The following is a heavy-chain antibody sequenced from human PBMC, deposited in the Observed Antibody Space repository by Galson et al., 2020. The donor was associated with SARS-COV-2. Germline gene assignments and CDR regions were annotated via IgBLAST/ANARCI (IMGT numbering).Heavy chain of an antibody. CDR2: IHYGGSI. CDR1: SGSISSSSYY. J-gene: IGHJ5*01. Sequence: SETLSLTCTVSSGSISSSSYYWGWIRQPPGKGLEWIANIHYGGSIYYNPSLKSPVTISIHTSKNQFSLKLTSVTAADTAIYYCTRVNDGSGSYSSPWGQGTLVTVSS. CDR3: TRVNDGSGSYSSP. D-gene: IGHD3-10*01. V-gene: IGHV4-39*07.